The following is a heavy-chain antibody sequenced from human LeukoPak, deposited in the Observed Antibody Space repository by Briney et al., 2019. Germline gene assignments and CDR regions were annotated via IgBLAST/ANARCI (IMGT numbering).Heavy chain of an antibody. D-gene: IGHD5-12*01. V-gene: IGHV1-2*02. Sequence: ASVKVSCKASGYTFSAFYNHWVRQAPGQGLEWMGWINPNSGVTNYAQKLQGRVTITRDTSIDTAYMQLSRLRSDDTAVYYCAKDRYGDYEAPFHYYMDAWGRGTTVTVSS. J-gene: IGHJ6*03. CDR3: AKDRYGDYEAPFHYYMDA. CDR2: INPNSGVT. CDR1: GYTFSAFY.